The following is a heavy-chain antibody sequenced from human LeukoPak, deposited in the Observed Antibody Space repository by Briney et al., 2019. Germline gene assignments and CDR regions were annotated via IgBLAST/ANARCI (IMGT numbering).Heavy chain of an antibody. V-gene: IGHV3-30*18. J-gene: IGHJ4*02. D-gene: IGHD3-16*02. CDR3: AKGPYDYVWGSYRYFPYFDY. Sequence: GGSLRLSCAASGFTFSSYGMHWVRQAPGKGLEWVAVISYDGSNKYYADSVKGRFTISSDNSKNTLYLQMNSLRAEDTAVYYCAKGPYDYVWGSYRYFPYFDYWGQGTLVTVSS. CDR2: ISYDGSNK. CDR1: GFTFSSYG.